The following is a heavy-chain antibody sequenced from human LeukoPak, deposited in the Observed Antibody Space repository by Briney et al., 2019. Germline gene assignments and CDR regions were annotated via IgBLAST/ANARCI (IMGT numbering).Heavy chain of an antibody. CDR2: IYPGDSDT. CDR1: GYSFTSYW. D-gene: IGHD6-13*01. Sequence: GASRKISCKGSGYSFTSYWIGWVRQMPGKGLEWMGIIYPGDSDTRYSPSFQGQVTISADKSISTAYLQWTSLKASDTAMYYCARPSIAAAGTWDYFDYWGQGTLVTVSS. J-gene: IGHJ4*02. CDR3: ARPSIAAAGTWDYFDY. V-gene: IGHV5-51*01.